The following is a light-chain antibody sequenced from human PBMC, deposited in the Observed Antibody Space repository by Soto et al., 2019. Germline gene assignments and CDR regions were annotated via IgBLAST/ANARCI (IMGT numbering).Light chain of an antibody. CDR2: SNN. J-gene: IGLJ2*01. CDR3: VAWDDSLNGLV. CDR1: NSNIGSNI. Sequence: QSVLTQPPSASWTPGQRVTISCSGSNSNIGSNIVNWYQQLPGTAPKLLIHSNNQRPSGVPDRFSGSKSDTSASLAISGLQTEDEADYYCVAWDDSLNGLVFGGGTKLTVL. V-gene: IGLV1-44*01.